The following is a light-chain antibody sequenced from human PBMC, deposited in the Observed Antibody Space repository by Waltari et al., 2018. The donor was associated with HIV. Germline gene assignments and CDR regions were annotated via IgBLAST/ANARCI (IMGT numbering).Light chain of an antibody. V-gene: IGLV2-14*03. CDR3: STHTTSDTLI. CDR1: TSDFGRYTS. J-gene: IGLJ2*01. Sequence: QSALTQPASVSGSPGQSVTISCTGTTSDFGRYTSVSWYQQHPGNVPKVIIYEVTTRPSGVPHRFSGSRSGNTASLTISGLQAEDEAVYYCSTHTTSDTLIFGGGTKLTVL. CDR2: EVT.